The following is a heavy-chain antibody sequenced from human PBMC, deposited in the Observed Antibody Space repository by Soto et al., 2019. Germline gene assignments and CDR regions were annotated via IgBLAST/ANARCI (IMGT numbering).Heavy chain of an antibody. CDR1: GDSVSGNSAA. CDR3: ARELSITGTTGDYYGMDV. CDR2: TYYRSKWYN. Sequence: SQTLSLTCAISGDSVSGNSAAWNWIRQSPSRGLEWLGRTYYRSKWYNDYAVSVKSRITINPDTSKNQFSLQLNSVTPEDTAVYYCARELSITGTTGDYYGMDVWGQGTTVTISS. V-gene: IGHV6-1*01. J-gene: IGHJ6*02. D-gene: IGHD1-20*01.